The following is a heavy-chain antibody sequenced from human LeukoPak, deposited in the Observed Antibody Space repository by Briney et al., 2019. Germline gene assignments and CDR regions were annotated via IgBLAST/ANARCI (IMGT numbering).Heavy chain of an antibody. V-gene: IGHV1-69*13. CDR3: AREGHDILTGYHYGQNWFDP. D-gene: IGHD3-9*01. J-gene: IGHJ5*02. CDR2: IIPIFGTA. CDR1: GGTFSSYA. Sequence: SVKVSCKASGGTFSSYAISWVRQAPGQGLEWMEGIIPIFGTANYAQKFQGRVTITADESTSTAYMELSSLRSEDTAVYYCAREGHDILTGYHYGQNWFDPWGQGTLVTVSS.